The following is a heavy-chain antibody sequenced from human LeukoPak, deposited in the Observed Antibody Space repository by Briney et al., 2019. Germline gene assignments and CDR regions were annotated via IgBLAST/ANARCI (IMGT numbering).Heavy chain of an antibody. Sequence: GGSLRLSCAASGFTFSSYGMHWVRQAPGKGLEWVAVIWYDGSNTYYADSVRGRFTISRDNSKNTLYLQMNSLRAEDTAVYYCARDRSQLQHRYWFDPWGQGTLVTVSS. CDR2: IWYDGSNT. J-gene: IGHJ5*02. V-gene: IGHV3-33*01. CDR1: GFTFSSYG. CDR3: ARDRSQLQHRYWFDP. D-gene: IGHD1-1*01.